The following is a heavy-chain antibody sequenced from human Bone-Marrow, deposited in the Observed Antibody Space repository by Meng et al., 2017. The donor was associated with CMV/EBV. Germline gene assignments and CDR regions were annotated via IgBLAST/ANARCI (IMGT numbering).Heavy chain of an antibody. Sequence: TFSAYVMSWVLQAAGKGLEWIASISGSGNFSYYEDSVKGRFGISRDNAENSVYRQMGSLRAEETAVYHCVGDTFGLGWGDLNCYFDSWGQGPLVTVSS. CDR1: TFSAYV. CDR3: VGDTFGLGWGDLNCYFDS. J-gene: IGHJ4*02. V-gene: IGHV3-21*01. D-gene: IGHD2/OR15-2a*01. CDR2: ISGSGNFS.